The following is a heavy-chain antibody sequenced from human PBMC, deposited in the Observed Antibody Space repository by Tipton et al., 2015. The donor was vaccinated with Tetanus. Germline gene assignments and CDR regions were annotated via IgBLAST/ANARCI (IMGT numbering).Heavy chain of an antibody. D-gene: IGHD1-14*01. J-gene: IGHJ4*02. Sequence: QLVQSGAEMKKPGSSVKVSCKASGGTFTNYALSWVRQAPGQGLEWVGGITPIFGTTNSAPKFQGRVTITADESTNTAYMELSSLRSEDTAVYYCVRAPNRISRAYDYWGQGTQITVSS. CDR3: VRAPNRISRAYDY. CDR2: ITPIFGTT. CDR1: GGTFTNYA. V-gene: IGHV1-69*13.